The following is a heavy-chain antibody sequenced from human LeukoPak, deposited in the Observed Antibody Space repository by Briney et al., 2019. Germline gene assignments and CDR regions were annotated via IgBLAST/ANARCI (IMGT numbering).Heavy chain of an antibody. Sequence: PGGSLRLSCTASGFAFDEHGMSWVRQVPGKGLEWVSGINWSGGSTGYADPLRGRFTISRDNANNSLYLQMNSLRAEDTAIYYCARGITTTLSLDPWGQGTLVSVSS. J-gene: IGHJ5*02. V-gene: IGHV3-20*04. CDR3: ARGITTTLSLDP. CDR1: GFAFDEHG. D-gene: IGHD1-14*01. CDR2: INWSGGST.